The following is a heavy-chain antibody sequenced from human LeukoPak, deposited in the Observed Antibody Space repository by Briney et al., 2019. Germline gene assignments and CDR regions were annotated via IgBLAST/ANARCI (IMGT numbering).Heavy chain of an antibody. CDR3: AKDPAGGVTVVTANYFDY. CDR1: GFTFSSYA. V-gene: IGHV3-23*01. D-gene: IGHD4-23*01. Sequence: GGSLRLSCAASGFTFSSYAMSWVRQAPGKGLEWVSAISGSGGSTYYADSEKGRFTISRDNSKNTLYLQMNSLRAEDTAVYYCAKDPAGGVTVVTANYFDYWGQGTLVTVSS. J-gene: IGHJ4*02. CDR2: ISGSGGST.